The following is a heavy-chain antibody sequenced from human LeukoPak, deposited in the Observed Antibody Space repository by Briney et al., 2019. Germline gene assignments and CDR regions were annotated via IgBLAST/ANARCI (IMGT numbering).Heavy chain of an antibody. CDR2: IYTSGST. CDR1: GGSISSYY. Sequence: PSETLSLTCTVSGGSISSYYWSWIRQPPGKGLEWIGYIYTSGSTNYNPSLKSRVTISVDTSKNQFSLKLSSVTAADTAVYYCARHGMGGGDGYNYNWFDPWGQGTLVTVSS. J-gene: IGHJ5*02. CDR3: ARHGMGGGDGYNYNWFDP. D-gene: IGHD5-24*01. V-gene: IGHV4-4*09.